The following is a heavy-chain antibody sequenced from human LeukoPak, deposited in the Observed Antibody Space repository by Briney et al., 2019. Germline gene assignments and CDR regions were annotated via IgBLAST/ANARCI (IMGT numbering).Heavy chain of an antibody. CDR2: INPSGGST. V-gene: IGHV1-46*01. CDR1: GYTFTSYY. Sequence: ASVKVSCKASGYTFTSYYIHWVRQAPGQGLEWMGIINPSGGSTSYAQKFQGRVTMTRDMSTITVYMELSSLRSEDTAVYYCARAGGRYCSGGSCYESSNLDYWGQGTLVTVSS. D-gene: IGHD2-15*01. CDR3: ARAGGRYCSGGSCYESSNLDY. J-gene: IGHJ4*02.